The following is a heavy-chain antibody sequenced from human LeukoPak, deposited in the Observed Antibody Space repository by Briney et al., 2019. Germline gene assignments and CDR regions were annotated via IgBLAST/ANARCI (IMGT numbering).Heavy chain of an antibody. V-gene: IGHV4-34*01. CDR1: GGSFSGYY. CDR3: ARRGSITMIVVANGDAFDI. J-gene: IGHJ3*02. CDR2: INHSGST. Sequence: SETLSLTCAVYGGSFSGYYWSWIRQPPGKGLEWIGEINHSGSTNYNPSLKSRVTISVDTSKNQFSLKLSSVTAADTAVYYCARRGSITMIVVANGDAFDIWGQGTMVTVSS. D-gene: IGHD3-22*01.